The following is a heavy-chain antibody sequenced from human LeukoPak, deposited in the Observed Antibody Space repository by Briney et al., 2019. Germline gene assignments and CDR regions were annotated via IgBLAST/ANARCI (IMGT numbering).Heavy chain of an antibody. CDR1: GFTFTRYG. CDR2: ISSGSTYM. D-gene: IGHD2-2*01. J-gene: IGHJ4*02. V-gene: IGHV3-21*01. Sequence: GGSLRLSCAASGFTFTRYGMNWVRQAPGHGLEWVSSISSGSTYMYYADAVKGRFTISRDNAKNSVYLQMNSLRAEDTAVYYCAREPGPAAPPVDYWGQGTLVTVSS. CDR3: AREPGPAAPPVDY.